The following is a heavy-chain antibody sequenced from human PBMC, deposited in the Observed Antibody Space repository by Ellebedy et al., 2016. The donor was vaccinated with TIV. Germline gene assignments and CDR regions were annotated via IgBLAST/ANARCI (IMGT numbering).Heavy chain of an antibody. V-gene: IGHV3-23*01. CDR3: AKEGSLVVDY. J-gene: IGHJ4*02. Sequence: PGGSLRLSCAASGFTFSNYAMSWVRQAPGKGLEWVSAISGSGGNTYYAKSVKGRFTISRDNSKNMVYVQMKSLRAEDTAVYYCAKEGSLVVDYWGQGTLVTVSS. CDR1: GFTFSNYA. CDR2: ISGSGGNT.